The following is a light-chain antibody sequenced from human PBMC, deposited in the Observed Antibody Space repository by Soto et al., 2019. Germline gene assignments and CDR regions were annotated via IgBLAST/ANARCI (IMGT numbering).Light chain of an antibody. CDR1: SSDVGRYNH. Sequence: QSVLTQPASVSGSPGQSITISCTGTSSDVGRYNHVSWYQHHPGKAPKLLISEVSKRPSGVSNRFSGSKSDYTASLTISGLQAEDEADYYCNSHTSGDFRVFGTGTKLT. J-gene: IGLJ1*01. V-gene: IGLV2-14*01. CDR2: EVS. CDR3: NSHTSGDFRV.